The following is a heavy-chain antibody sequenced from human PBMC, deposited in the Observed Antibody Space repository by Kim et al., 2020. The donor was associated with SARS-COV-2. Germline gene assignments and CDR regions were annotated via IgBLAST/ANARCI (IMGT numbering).Heavy chain of an antibody. J-gene: IGHJ3*02. CDR3: ARLIYYDSSGSETFDI. Sequence: GESLKISCKGSGYSFTNYWIGWVRQMPGKGLEWMGIIYPGDSDTRYSPSFQGQVTISADKSISTAYLQWSSLKASDTAMYYCARLIYYDSSGSETFDIWGQGTMVTVSS. V-gene: IGHV5-51*01. CDR2: IYPGDSDT. CDR1: GYSFTNYW. D-gene: IGHD3-22*01.